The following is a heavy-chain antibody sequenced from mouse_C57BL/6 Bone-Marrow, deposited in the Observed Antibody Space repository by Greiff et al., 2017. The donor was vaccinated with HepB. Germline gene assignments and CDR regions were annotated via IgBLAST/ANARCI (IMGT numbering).Heavy chain of an antibody. CDR1: GFTFSSYG. V-gene: IGHV5-6*01. CDR2: ISSGGSYT. Sequence: EVMLVESGGYLVKPGGSLKLSCAASGFTFSSYGMSWVRQTPDKRLEWVATISSGGSYTYYPDSVKGRFTISRDNAKNTLYLQMSSLKSEDTAMYYCARQGDLDYWGQGTTLTVAS. CDR3: ARQGDLDY. J-gene: IGHJ2*01.